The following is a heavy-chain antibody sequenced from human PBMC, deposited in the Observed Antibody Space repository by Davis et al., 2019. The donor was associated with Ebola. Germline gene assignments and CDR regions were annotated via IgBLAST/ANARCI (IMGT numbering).Heavy chain of an antibody. Sequence: WGSLSLSCTASGFTASSNHMTRIRHAPAKGLEWVSVIYDKSTAYADAVRGRFIIARDKSNNTLYFEMSSLRVDDTAVYYCATTQWLREFDNWGHGTLVTVSS. D-gene: IGHD6-19*01. J-gene: IGHJ4*01. CDR1: GFTASSNH. V-gene: IGHV3-53*05. CDR2: IYDKST. CDR3: ATTQWLREFDN.